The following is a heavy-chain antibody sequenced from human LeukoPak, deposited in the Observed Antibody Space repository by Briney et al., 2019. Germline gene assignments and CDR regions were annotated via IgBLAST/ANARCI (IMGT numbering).Heavy chain of an antibody. V-gene: IGHV1-2*02. J-gene: IGHJ4*02. CDR2: INPNSGGT. Sequence: ASVKVSCKASGYTFTGYYMHWVRQAPGQGLEWKGWINPNSGGTNYAQKFQGRVTMTRDTSISTAYMELSRLRSDDTAVYYCARTYSYGFLPDYWGQGTLVTVSS. CDR1: GYTFTGYY. CDR3: ARTYSYGFLPDY. D-gene: IGHD5-18*01.